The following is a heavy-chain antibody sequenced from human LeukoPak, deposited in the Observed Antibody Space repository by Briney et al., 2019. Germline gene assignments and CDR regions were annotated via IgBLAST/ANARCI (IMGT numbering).Heavy chain of an antibody. CDR1: GFRFSDFW. Sequence: GGSLRLSCAASGFRFSDFWMTWVRQAPGKRLEWVANVRVDGNEKYYVDSVKGRFTISRDNAQNSLYLQLNSLRAEDTAVYYCARDLSGPSFYWGQGTLVTVSS. V-gene: IGHV3-7*01. CDR2: VRVDGNEK. J-gene: IGHJ4*02. CDR3: ARDLSGPSFY. D-gene: IGHD2-15*01.